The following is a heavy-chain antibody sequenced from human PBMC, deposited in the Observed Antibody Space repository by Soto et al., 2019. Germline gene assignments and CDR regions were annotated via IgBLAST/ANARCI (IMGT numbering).Heavy chain of an antibody. CDR2: ISSSSSYT. J-gene: IGHJ4*02. CDR3: AGETGSSSWYVY. CDR1: GFTFSDYY. V-gene: IGHV3-11*05. D-gene: IGHD6-13*01. Sequence: LRLSCAASGFTFSDYYMSWIRQAPGKGLEWVSYISSSSSYTNYADSVKGRFTISRDNAKNSMYLQMSSLRSEDTAVYYCAGETGSSSWYVYWGQGTLVTVSS.